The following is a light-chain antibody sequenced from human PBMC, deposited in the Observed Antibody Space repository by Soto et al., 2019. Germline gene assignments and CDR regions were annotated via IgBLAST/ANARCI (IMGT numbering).Light chain of an antibody. J-gene: IGLJ1*01. CDR3: QSYDSSV. CDR2: EDN. CDR1: SGSIASNY. Sequence: FMLTQPHSVSESPGKTVTISCTRSSGSIASNYVQWYQQRPGSAPTTVIYEDNQRPSGVPDRFSGSIDSSSNSASLTISGLKTEDEADYYCQSYDSSVFGTGTKLTVL. V-gene: IGLV6-57*03.